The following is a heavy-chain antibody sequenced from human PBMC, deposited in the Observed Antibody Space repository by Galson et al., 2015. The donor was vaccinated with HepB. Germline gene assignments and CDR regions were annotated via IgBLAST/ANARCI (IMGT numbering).Heavy chain of an antibody. CDR2: ISPGGTK. CDR1: GFSFMSHS. V-gene: IGHV3-48*01. Sequence: SLRLSCAASGFSFMSHSMNWVRHSPGKGLEWLAYISPGGTKYYAGSARGRFTISIDKAQRGMCLHMSSLRVEDTAVYYCARKPASYDYYNMDVWGQGTTVTVSS. D-gene: IGHD3-16*01. CDR3: ARKPASYDYYNMDV. J-gene: IGHJ6*02.